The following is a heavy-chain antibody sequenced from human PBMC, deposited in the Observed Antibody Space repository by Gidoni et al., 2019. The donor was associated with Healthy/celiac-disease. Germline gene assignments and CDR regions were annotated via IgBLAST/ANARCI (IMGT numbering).Heavy chain of an antibody. D-gene: IGHD6-13*01. J-gene: IGHJ4*02. CDR2: ISWNSGSI. CDR1: GFTFDDYA. CDR3: ARSSSWYSSFDY. Sequence: EVQLVESGGGLVQPGRSLRLSCAASGFTFDDYAMHWVRQAPGKGLEWVSGISWNSGSIGYADSVKGRFTISRDNAKNSLYLQMNSLRAEDTALYYCARSSSWYSSFDYWGQGTLVTVSS. V-gene: IGHV3-9*01.